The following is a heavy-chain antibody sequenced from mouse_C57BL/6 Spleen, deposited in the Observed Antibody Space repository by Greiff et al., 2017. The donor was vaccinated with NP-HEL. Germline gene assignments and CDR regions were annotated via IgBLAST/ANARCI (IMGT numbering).Heavy chain of an antibody. CDR2: INPNNGGT. CDR1: GYTFTDYY. D-gene: IGHD1-1*01. CDR3: SRGEECYYDEDV. J-gene: IGHJ1*03. V-gene: IGHV1-26*01. Sequence: EVQLQQSGPELVKPGASVKISCKASGYTFTDYYMNWVKQSHGKSLEWIGDINPNNGGTSYNQKFKGKATLTVDKSSSTAYMELRSLTSEDSAVDYCSRGEECYYDEDVWGKGTTLTVSS.